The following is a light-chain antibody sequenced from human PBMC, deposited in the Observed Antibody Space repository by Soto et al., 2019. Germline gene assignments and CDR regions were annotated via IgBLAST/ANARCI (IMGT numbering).Light chain of an antibody. J-gene: IGKJ4*01. Sequence: DIQMTQSPSSVSASVGDRVTITCRARQDISSWLAWFQQKPGKAPKLLIYAASSLQIGVPSRLSGSRSGTDITLTISSLRPEDYATYYWQQGNSFPLTFGGGNKVEIK. CDR1: QDISSW. CDR3: QQGNSFPLT. CDR2: AAS. V-gene: IGKV1-12*01.